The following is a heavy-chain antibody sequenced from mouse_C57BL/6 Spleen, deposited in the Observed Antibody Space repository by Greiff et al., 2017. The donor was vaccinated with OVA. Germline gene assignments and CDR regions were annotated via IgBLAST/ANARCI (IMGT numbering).Heavy chain of an antibody. CDR2: ISGGGGNT. J-gene: IGHJ3*01. CDR1: GFTFSSYT. Sequence: EVQVVESGGGLVKPGGSLKLSCAASGFTFSSYTMSWVRQTPEKRLEWVATISGGGGNTYYPDSVKGRFTISRDNAKNTLYLQMSSLRSEDTALYYCARHGLSWFAYWGQGTLVTVSA. V-gene: IGHV5-9*01. CDR3: ARHGLSWFAY.